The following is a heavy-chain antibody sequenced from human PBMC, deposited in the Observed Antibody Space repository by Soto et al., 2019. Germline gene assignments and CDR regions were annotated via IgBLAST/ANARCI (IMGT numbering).Heavy chain of an antibody. D-gene: IGHD1-7*01. Sequence: EVQLVESGGGLVQPGGSLRLSCAASGFTFSSYAMHWVRQAPGKGLEYVSAISSNGGSTYYANSVKGRFTISRDNSKNTLYLQMGSLRAEDMAVYYCAREVPLTGTTDYWGQGTLVTVSS. CDR3: AREVPLTGTTDY. J-gene: IGHJ4*02. CDR1: GFTFSSYA. V-gene: IGHV3-64*01. CDR2: ISSNGGST.